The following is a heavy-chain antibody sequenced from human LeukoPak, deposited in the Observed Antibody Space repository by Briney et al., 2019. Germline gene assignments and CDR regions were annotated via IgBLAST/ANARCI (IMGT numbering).Heavy chain of an antibody. CDR2: VGTSADT. Sequence: GSLRLSCLASGFTFSSYAMDWVRQAPGQGLQWVSAVGTSADTYYADSVRGRFTISRDNSKNTLYLQMNSLRVEDTAVYYCATRSYFGGQGTLVTVSS. D-gene: IGHD2/OR15-2a*01. J-gene: IGHJ4*02. CDR3: ATRSYF. CDR1: GFTFSSYA. V-gene: IGHV3-23*01.